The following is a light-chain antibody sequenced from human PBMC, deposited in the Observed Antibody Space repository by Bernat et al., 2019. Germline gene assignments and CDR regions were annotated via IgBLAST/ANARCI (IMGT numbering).Light chain of an antibody. V-gene: IGLV3-21*03. J-gene: IGLJ3*02. Sequence: SYVLTQPPSVSVAPGKTATITCGGDDIGSKTVSWYKQKPGQVPALVVYVDNDRPSGMPERYSGSNSGNTATLTISRVEAGDEDDYYCQVWDSRSDHWVFGGGTKLTAL. CDR1: DIGSKT. CDR3: QVWDSRSDHWV. CDR2: VDN.